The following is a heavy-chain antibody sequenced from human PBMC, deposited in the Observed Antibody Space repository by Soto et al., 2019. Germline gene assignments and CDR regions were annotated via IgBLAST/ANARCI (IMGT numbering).Heavy chain of an antibody. D-gene: IGHD3-10*01. CDR2: IYYSGST. Sequence: SETLSLTCTVSGGSVSSGGYYWSWIRQHPGKGLEWIGYIYYSGSTYYNPSLKSRVTISVDTSKNQFSLKLSSVTAADTAVYYCARVFGFGGMDVWGQGTTVTVSS. J-gene: IGHJ6*02. V-gene: IGHV4-31*02. CDR1: GGSVSSGGYY. CDR3: ARVFGFGGMDV.